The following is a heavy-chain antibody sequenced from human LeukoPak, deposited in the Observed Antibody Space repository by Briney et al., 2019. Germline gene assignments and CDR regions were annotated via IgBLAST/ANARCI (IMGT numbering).Heavy chain of an antibody. CDR2: INEDGRIT. V-gene: IGHV3-74*01. D-gene: IGHD1-26*01. CDR1: GFTFRTYW. Sequence: SGGSLRLSCAVSGFTFRTYWMHWVRQVPGEGLVWVSRINEDGRITNYADSVKGRFSISRDNAKNTLYLQMNSLRDEDTAVYYCGRDLGGGWAYWGKGTLVTVS. J-gene: IGHJ4*02. CDR3: GRDLGGGWAY.